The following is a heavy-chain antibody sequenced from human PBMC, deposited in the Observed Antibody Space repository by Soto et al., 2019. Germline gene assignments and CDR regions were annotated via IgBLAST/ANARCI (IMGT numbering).Heavy chain of an antibody. CDR3: VCGGNFFVY. Sequence: EVQLVESGGGLVQPGGSLRLPCAASGFTFSTYWMTWVRQPPGKGLEWVASINQDGSERYYVDSVRAQFTISRDNAQNSVYLQMNSPRAEDTAVYYCVCGGNFFVYWGQGTLVTVSP. CDR2: INQDGSER. D-gene: IGHD3-16*01. J-gene: IGHJ4*02. CDR1: GFTFSTYW. V-gene: IGHV3-7*01.